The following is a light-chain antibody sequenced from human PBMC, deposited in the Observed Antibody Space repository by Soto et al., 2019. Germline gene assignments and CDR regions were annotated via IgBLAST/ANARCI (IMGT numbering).Light chain of an antibody. CDR3: QQLNSYPLT. CDR2: AAS. V-gene: IGKV1-9*01. CDR1: QDINSY. Sequence: DIQLTQSPSFLSASVGDRVTITCRATQDINSYLAWYQQKPGKAPNLLIYAASTLQSGVPSRFSGSGSGTEVTLTLSSLQPEDFATYYCQQLNSYPLTFGQGTRLEIK. J-gene: IGKJ5*01.